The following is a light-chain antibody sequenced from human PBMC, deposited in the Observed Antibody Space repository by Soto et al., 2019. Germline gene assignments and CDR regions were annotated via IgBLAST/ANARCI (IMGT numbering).Light chain of an antibody. Sequence: DVQMTPSPPTLYPSVRDRVTITCRARQNIRSRLAWFQQKPGKAPKLLIYDAASLESGVPQRFSGSGSGTEFTLTISSLQTDDFSTYYCQQYHSYWTFGQGTKVDNK. J-gene: IGKJ1*01. CDR2: DAA. V-gene: IGKV1-5*01. CDR3: QQYHSYWT. CDR1: QNIRSR.